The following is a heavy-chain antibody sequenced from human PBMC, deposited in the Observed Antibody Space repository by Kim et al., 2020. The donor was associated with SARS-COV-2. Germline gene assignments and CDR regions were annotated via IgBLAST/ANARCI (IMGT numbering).Heavy chain of an antibody. CDR3: ATDRGGDYGDYVNWFDP. CDR1: GYTLTELS. J-gene: IGHJ5*02. D-gene: IGHD4-17*01. Sequence: ASVKVSCKVSGYTLTELSMHWVRQAPGKGLEWMGGFDPEDGETIYAQKFQGRVTMTEDTSTDTAYMELSSLRSEDTAVYYCATDRGGDYGDYVNWFDPWGQGTLVTVSS. V-gene: IGHV1-24*01. CDR2: FDPEDGET.